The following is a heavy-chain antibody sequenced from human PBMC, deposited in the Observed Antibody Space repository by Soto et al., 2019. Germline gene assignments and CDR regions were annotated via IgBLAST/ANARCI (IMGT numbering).Heavy chain of an antibody. Sequence: PGGSMRLSWAVSAFTFSTVAISWVSQAQRKGLEWVGVISGRGGSTASADSVKGRFTISRDNSKNTLYLQMSSLRAEDTAVYFCAKNLGVYCTKGVCSTTDRIDYFDYWGQGTLVTVSS. V-gene: IGHV3-23*01. CDR1: AFTFSTVA. CDR3: AKNLGVYCTKGVCSTTDRIDYFDY. J-gene: IGHJ4*02. D-gene: IGHD2-8*01. CDR2: ISGRGGST.